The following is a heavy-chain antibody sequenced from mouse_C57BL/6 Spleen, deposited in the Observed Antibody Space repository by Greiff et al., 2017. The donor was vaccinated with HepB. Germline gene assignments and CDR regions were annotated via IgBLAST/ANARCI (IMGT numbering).Heavy chain of an antibody. CDR1: GYTFTSYW. V-gene: IGHV1-59*01. CDR3: ARGNWENFDY. Sequence: QVQLQQPGAELVRPGTSVKLSCKASGYTFTSYWMHWVKQRPGQGLEWIGVIDPSDSYTNYNQKFKGKATLTVDTSSSTAYMQLSSLTSEDSAVYYCARGNWENFDYWGQGTTLTVSS. J-gene: IGHJ2*01. CDR2: IDPSDSYT. D-gene: IGHD4-1*01.